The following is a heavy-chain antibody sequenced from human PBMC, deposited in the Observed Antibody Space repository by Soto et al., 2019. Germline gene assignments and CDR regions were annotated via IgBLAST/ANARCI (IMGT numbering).Heavy chain of an antibody. CDR3: ERGGERITMIVVAPDY. D-gene: IGHD3-22*01. V-gene: IGHV4-38-2*01. CDR1: GYSISSGYY. CDR2: IYHSGST. Sequence: SETLSLTCAVSGYSISSGYYWGWIRQPPGKGLEWIGSIYHSGSTYYNPSLKSRVTISVDTSKNQFSLKLSSVTAADTAVYYCERGGERITMIVVAPDYWGQGTLVTV. J-gene: IGHJ4*02.